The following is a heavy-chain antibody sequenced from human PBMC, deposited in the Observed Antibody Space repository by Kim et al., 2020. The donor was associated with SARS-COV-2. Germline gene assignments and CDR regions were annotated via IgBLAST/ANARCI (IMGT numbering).Heavy chain of an antibody. V-gene: IGHV3-30-3*01. CDR2: ISYDGTNK. Sequence: GGALRLSCAASGFTFRNYALHWVRQAPGKGPEWLSVISYDGTNKYYADSVRGRFTISRDNSKATLYLHINILRIDDTGFYYCATDLAQWLDSRYFYGMDVWGQGTTVTVSS. CDR3: ATDLAQWLDSRYFYGMDV. J-gene: IGHJ6*02. CDR1: GFTFRNYA. D-gene: IGHD6-19*01.